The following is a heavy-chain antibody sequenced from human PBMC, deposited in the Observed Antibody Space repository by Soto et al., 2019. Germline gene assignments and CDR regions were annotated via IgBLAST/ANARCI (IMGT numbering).Heavy chain of an antibody. J-gene: IGHJ3*02. Sequence: DSVKVSCKASGYTFTSYYMPWVRQATGQGLEWMGIINPSGGSTSYAQKFQGRVTMTRDTSTSTVYMELSSLRSEDTAVYYCAREGGGWALLSAFDIWGQGTMVTVS. CDR1: GYTFTSYY. V-gene: IGHV1-46*01. CDR3: AREGGGWALLSAFDI. CDR2: INPSGGST. D-gene: IGHD1-26*01.